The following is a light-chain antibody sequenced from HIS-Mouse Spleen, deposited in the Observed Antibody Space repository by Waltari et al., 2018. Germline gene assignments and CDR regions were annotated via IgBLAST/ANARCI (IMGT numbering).Light chain of an antibody. CDR2: DAS. CDR3: QQRSNWPPLFT. Sequence: EIVLTQSPATLSLSPGERATLSCRASQSVSSYLAWYQQKPGQAPRLLIYDASNRATGIPARFSGSGSGTDFTLTISGLEPEDFAVYYCQQRSNWPPLFTFGPGTKVDIK. CDR1: QSVSSY. J-gene: IGKJ3*01. V-gene: IGKV3-11*01.